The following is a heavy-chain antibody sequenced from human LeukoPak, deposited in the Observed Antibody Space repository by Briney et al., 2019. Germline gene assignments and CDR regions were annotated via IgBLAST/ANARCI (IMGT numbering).Heavy chain of an antibody. D-gene: IGHD4-17*01. CDR3: ARDRDSGDYTAAPGDY. J-gene: IGHJ4*02. CDR1: GGTFSSYA. V-gene: IGHV1-69*13. CDR2: IIPIFGTA. Sequence: ASVKVSCKASGGTFSSYAISWVRQAPGQGLEWMGGIIPIFGTANYAQKFQGRVTITADESTSTAYMELGSLRSEDTAVYYCARDRDSGDYTAAPGDYWGQGTLVTVSS.